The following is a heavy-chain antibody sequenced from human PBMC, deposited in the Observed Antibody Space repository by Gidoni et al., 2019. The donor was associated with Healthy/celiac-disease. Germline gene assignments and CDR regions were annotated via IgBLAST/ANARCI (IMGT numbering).Heavy chain of an antibody. Sequence: QVQLVQSGAEAKKPGASVKVSCKVSGYTLTELSMHWVRQAPGKGLEWMGGFDPEDGETIYAQEFQGRVTMTEDTSTDTAYMELRGLRSEDTAVYYCSTGLGGGYYGMDVWGQGTTVTVSS. CDR1: GYTLTELS. CDR2: FDPEDGET. D-gene: IGHD3-16*01. CDR3: STGLGGGYYGMDV. J-gene: IGHJ6*02. V-gene: IGHV1-24*01.